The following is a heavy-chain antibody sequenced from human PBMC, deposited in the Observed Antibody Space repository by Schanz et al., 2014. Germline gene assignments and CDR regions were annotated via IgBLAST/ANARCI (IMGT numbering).Heavy chain of an antibody. Sequence: QVQLVESGGGVVQPGGSLRLSCAASGFTFTNLGMHWVRRAPGKGLEWVAFIRYDGSNQYYADSVKGRFTISRDNSKNTLSLQMNSLRAEDTAVYYCARGPDYGSGSYSSYWGQGTLVTVSS. CDR3: ARGPDYGSGSYSSY. CDR1: GFTFTNLG. V-gene: IGHV3-30*02. CDR2: IRYDGSNQ. J-gene: IGHJ4*02. D-gene: IGHD3-10*01.